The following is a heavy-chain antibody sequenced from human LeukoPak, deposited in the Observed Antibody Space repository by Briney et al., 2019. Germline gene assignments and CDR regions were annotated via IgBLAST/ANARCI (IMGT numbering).Heavy chain of an antibody. D-gene: IGHD2-2*01. Sequence: GRSLRLSCAASGFTFSSYGMHWVRQAPGKGLEWVANIKQDGSDKYYVDSVKGRFTISRDNAKNSLYLQMNSLRAEDTAMYYCARDYCSSTSCHDVFDIWGQGTMVTVSS. V-gene: IGHV3-7*01. J-gene: IGHJ3*02. CDR1: GFTFSSYG. CDR3: ARDYCSSTSCHDVFDI. CDR2: IKQDGSDK.